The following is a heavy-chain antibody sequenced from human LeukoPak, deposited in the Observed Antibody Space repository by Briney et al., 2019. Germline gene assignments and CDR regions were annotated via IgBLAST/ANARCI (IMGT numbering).Heavy chain of an antibody. CDR2: INSDGSST. V-gene: IGHV3-74*01. J-gene: IGHJ4*02. Sequence: GGSLRLSCAASGFTFSSYDMHWVRQAPGKGLVWVSRINSDGSSTSYADSVKGRFTISRDNAKNTLYLQMNSLRAEDTAVYYCAREDTSMITQIDYWGQGTLVTVSS. CDR3: AREDTSMITQIDY. CDR1: GFTFSSYD. D-gene: IGHD5-18*01.